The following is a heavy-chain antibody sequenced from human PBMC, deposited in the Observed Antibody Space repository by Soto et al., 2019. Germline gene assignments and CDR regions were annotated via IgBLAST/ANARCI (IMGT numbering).Heavy chain of an antibody. D-gene: IGHD3-10*01. CDR3: ATPLRAEYYCYYMDV. Sequence: QVQLVQSGAEVKKPGSSVKVSCKASGGTFSSYTISWVRQAPGQGLEWMGRIIPILGIANYAQKFQGRVTITADKSTSTAYMVLSSLRSEDTAVYCCATPLRAEYYCYYMDVWGKGTTVSVSS. CDR2: IIPILGIA. CDR1: GGTFSSYT. V-gene: IGHV1-69*02. J-gene: IGHJ6*03.